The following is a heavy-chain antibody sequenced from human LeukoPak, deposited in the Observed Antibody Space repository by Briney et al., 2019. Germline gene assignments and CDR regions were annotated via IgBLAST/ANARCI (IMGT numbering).Heavy chain of an antibody. CDR3: ATHQPYYYDSSGYYPY. D-gene: IGHD3-22*01. CDR2: ISSSSSYI. Sequence: GGSLRLSCAASGFTFSSYSMNWVRQAPGKGLEWVSSISSSSSYIYYADSVKGRFTISRDNAKNPLYLQMNSLRAEDTAVYYCATHQPYYYDSSGYYPYWGQGTLVTVSS. V-gene: IGHV3-21*01. J-gene: IGHJ4*02. CDR1: GFTFSSYS.